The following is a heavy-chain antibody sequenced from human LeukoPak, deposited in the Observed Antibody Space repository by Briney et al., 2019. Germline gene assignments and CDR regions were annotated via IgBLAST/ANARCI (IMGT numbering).Heavy chain of an antibody. J-gene: IGHJ5*02. Sequence: PGGSLRLSCAASGFTFSSYSMNWVRQAPGKGLEWVAFIRYDGSNKYYADSVKGRFTISRDNSKNTLYLQMNSLRAEDTAVYYCAEDLQSGSYLGHWFDPWGQGTLVTVSS. V-gene: IGHV3-30*02. CDR1: GFTFSSYS. CDR3: AEDLQSGSYLGHWFDP. CDR2: IRYDGSNK. D-gene: IGHD1-26*01.